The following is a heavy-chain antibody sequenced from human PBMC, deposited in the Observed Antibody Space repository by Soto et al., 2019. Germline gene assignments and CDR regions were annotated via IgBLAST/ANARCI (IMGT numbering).Heavy chain of an antibody. Sequence: QVQLVQSGAEVKKPGASVKVSCKASGYTFTSYDINWVRQATGQGLEWMGWMNPNSGNTGYAQKLQGRVTMTRNTSISTAYMELSSLRSEDTAVYYCARDPPYYYGSGSYYNDPYYYYGMDVWGQGTTVTVSS. D-gene: IGHD3-10*01. V-gene: IGHV1-8*01. CDR2: MNPNSGNT. CDR1: GYTFTSYD. J-gene: IGHJ6*02. CDR3: ARDPPYYYGSGSYYNDPYYYYGMDV.